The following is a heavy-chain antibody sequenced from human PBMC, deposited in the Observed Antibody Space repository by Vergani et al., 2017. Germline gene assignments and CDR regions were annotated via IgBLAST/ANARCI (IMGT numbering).Heavy chain of an antibody. CDR2: IKQDGSEK. D-gene: IGHD3-22*01. CDR3: AGGDYYDNIGYWGGY. J-gene: IGHJ4*02. V-gene: IGHV3-7*01. CDR1: GFTFSSYW. Sequence: EVQLVESGGGLVQPGGSLRLSCAASGFTFSSYWMSWVRQAPGKGLEWVANIKQDGSEKYFVDSVKGRFTISRDTAKNSLYLQMNSLRAEDTAVYYCAGGDYYDNIGYWGGYWGQGTLVTVSS.